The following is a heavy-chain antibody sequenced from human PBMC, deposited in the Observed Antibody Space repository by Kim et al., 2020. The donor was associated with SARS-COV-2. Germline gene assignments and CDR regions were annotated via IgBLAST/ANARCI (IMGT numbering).Heavy chain of an antibody. CDR2: INPSGGST. J-gene: IGHJ4*02. Sequence: ASVKVSCKASGYTFTSYYMHWVRQAPGQGLEWMGIINPSGGSTSYAQKFQGRVTMTRDTSTSTVYMELSSLRSEDTAVYYCARDRSTTGTTLFPVDYWGQGTLVTVSS. CDR3: ARDRSTTGTTLFPVDY. CDR1: GYTFTSYY. D-gene: IGHD1-1*01. V-gene: IGHV1-46*01.